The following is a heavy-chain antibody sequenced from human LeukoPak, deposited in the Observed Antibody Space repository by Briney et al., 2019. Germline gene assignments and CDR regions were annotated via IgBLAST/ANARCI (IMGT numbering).Heavy chain of an antibody. Sequence: SETLSLTCTVSGGSISSGGYYWSWIRQHPGKGLEWIGYIYYSGSTYYNPSLKSRVTISVDTSKNQFSLKLSSVTAADTAVYYCASGYCSSTSCYFNWFDPWGQGTLVTVSS. CDR2: IYYSGST. D-gene: IGHD2-2*01. V-gene: IGHV4-31*03. CDR1: GGSISSGGYY. J-gene: IGHJ5*02. CDR3: ASGYCSSTSCYFNWFDP.